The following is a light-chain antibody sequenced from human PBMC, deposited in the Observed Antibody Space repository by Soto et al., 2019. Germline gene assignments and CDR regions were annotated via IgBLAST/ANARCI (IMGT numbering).Light chain of an antibody. CDR3: LQDYDFPYT. CDR2: AAS. CDR1: QDIRVD. Sequence: AIQMTQSPLSLSASVGDRVIITCRASQDIRVDVGWLQQRPGHAPNLPIYAASTFHTGVPSTFTGSGSGTDFTLTINDLQPEDVATYFCLQDYDFPYTFGQGTKLEI. V-gene: IGKV1-6*01. J-gene: IGKJ2*01.